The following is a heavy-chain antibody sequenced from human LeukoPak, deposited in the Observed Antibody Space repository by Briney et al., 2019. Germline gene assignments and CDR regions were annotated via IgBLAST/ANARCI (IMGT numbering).Heavy chain of an antibody. CDR1: GFTFSSYA. J-gene: IGHJ3*02. D-gene: IGHD3-10*01. CDR3: VKGQSMVRGVITDDAFDI. Sequence: GGSLRLSCAASGFTFSSYAMSWVRQAPGKGLEWVSAISGSGGSTYYADSVKGRFTISRDNSKNTLYLQMNSLRAEDTAVYYCVKGQSMVRGVITDDAFDIWGQGTMVTVSS. CDR2: ISGSGGST. V-gene: IGHV3-23*01.